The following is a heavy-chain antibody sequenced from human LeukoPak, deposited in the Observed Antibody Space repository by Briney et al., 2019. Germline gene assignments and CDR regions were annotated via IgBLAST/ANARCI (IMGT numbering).Heavy chain of an antibody. CDR1: GGSISSGSYY. J-gene: IGHJ4*02. CDR2: IYTSGST. D-gene: IGHD4-17*01. V-gene: IGHV4-61*02. CDR3: ARERVTTRQYYFDY. Sequence: SETLSLTCTVSGGSISSGSYYWSWIRQPAGKGLEWIGRIYTSGSTNYNPSLKSRVTISVDTSKNQFSLKLSSVTAADTAVYYCARERVTTRQYYFDYWGQGTLVTVSS.